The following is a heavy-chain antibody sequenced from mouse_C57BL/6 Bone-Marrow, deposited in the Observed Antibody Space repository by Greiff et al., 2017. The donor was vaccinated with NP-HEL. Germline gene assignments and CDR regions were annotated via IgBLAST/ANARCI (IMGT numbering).Heavy chain of an antibody. Sequence: QVTLKVCGPGILQSSQTLSLTCSFSGFSLSTSGMGVSWIRQPSGKGLEWLAHIYWDDDKRYNPSLKSRLTISKDTSRHQVFLTITSVDTADTSTYYCARWLRAMDYWGQGTSVTVSS. CDR3: ARWLRAMDY. CDR2: IYWDDDK. V-gene: IGHV8-12*01. D-gene: IGHD2-2*01. CDR1: GFSLSTSGMG. J-gene: IGHJ4*01.